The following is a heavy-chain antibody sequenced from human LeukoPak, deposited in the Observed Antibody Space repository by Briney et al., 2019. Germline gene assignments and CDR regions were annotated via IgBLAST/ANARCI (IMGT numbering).Heavy chain of an antibody. V-gene: IGHV4-34*01. CDR1: GGSFSSYY. D-gene: IGHD2-2*01. CDR3: ARTYDIVVVPAASGGFDY. CDR2: INHSGST. J-gene: IGHJ4*02. Sequence: SETLSLTCAVYGGSFSSYYWSWIRQPPGKGLEWIGEINHSGSTNYNPSLKSRVTISVDTSKNQFSLKLSSVTAADTAVYYCARTYDIVVVPAASGGFDYWGQGTLVTVSS.